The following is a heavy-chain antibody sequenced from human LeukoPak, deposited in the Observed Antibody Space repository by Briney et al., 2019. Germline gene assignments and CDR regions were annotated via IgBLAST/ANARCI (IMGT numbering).Heavy chain of an antibody. CDR3: ARDYYDSSGYYGRGGYYYMDV. Sequence: SETLSLTCTVSGGSISSYYWSWIRQPAGKGLEWIGRIYTSGSTNHNPSLKSRVTISVDKSKNQLSLKLSSVTAADTAVHYCARDYYDSSGYYGRGGYYYMDVWGKGTTVTVSS. J-gene: IGHJ6*03. V-gene: IGHV4-4*07. CDR2: IYTSGST. CDR1: GGSISSYY. D-gene: IGHD3-22*01.